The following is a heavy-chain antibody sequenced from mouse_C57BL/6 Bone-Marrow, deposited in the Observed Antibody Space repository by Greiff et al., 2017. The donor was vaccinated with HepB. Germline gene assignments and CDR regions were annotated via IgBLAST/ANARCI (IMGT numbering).Heavy chain of an antibody. J-gene: IGHJ4*01. V-gene: IGHV5-2*01. Sequence: EVQLVESGGGLVQPGESLKLSCEATEYEFPCYDMTWVRKTPEKGLEWVAAINSDGGSTYYPDTMEGRVILTTDNSKRTLYLQMSSLSSEDTALYYCARHSPYYYGNSYAMDYWGQGTSVTVSS. D-gene: IGHD1-1*01. CDR2: INSDGGST. CDR1: EYEFPCYD. CDR3: ARHSPYYYGNSYAMDY.